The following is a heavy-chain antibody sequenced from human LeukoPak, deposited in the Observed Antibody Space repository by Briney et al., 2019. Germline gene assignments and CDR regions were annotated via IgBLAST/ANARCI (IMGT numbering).Heavy chain of an antibody. V-gene: IGHV3-30*01. CDR3: ARGPGPIAGAKNPFDI. Sequence: GGSLRLSCAASGFTFSAYAMHWVRQAPGKGLERVAVISYDGSNKYYADSVKGRFTISGDKSKDTLYLQMNSLRPEDTAVYYCARGPGPIAGAKNPFDIWGQGTMVTVSS. J-gene: IGHJ3*02. CDR1: GFTFSAYA. CDR2: ISYDGSNK. D-gene: IGHD1-26*01.